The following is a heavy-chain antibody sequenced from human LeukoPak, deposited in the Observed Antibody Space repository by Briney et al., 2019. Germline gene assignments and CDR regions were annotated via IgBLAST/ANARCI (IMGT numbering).Heavy chain of an antibody. CDR3: ARVRDYGDYNDAFDI. CDR1: GYTFTSYG. V-gene: IGHV1-46*01. J-gene: IGHJ3*02. D-gene: IGHD4-17*01. CDR2: INPSIGST. Sequence: VASVKVSCKASGYTFTSYGISWVRQAPGQGLEWMGIINPSIGSTSYAQKFQGRVTMTRDTSTSTVHMEVTSLRSEDTAVYYCARVRDYGDYNDAFDIWGQGTMVTVSS.